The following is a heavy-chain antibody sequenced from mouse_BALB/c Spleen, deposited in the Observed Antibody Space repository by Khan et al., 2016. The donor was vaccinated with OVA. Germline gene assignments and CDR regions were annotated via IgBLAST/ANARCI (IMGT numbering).Heavy chain of an antibody. CDR2: FYPGSNNT. CDR3: AREWSAWFPY. Sequence: VQLMESGAELARPGASVKLSCKASGYTFTDYNISWVKQRIGQGLVWIGEFYPGSNNTYYNEKFKGKATLTADKSSSTVYMQLRSLTSEYSAVYFCAREWSAWFPYWGQGTLVTVSA. J-gene: IGHJ3*01. CDR1: GYTFTDYN. V-gene: IGHV1-77*01.